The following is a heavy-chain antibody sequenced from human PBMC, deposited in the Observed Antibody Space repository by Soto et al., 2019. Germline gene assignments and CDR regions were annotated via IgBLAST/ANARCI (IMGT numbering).Heavy chain of an antibody. D-gene: IGHD3-3*01. V-gene: IGHV3-23*01. CDR2: ISGSGGST. CDR1: GFTFSSYA. Sequence: GGSLRLSCAASGFTFSSYAMSWVRQAPGKGLEWVSAISGSGGSTYYADSVKGRFTISRDNSKNTLYLQMNSLRAEDTAVYYCASQLRFLEWLPDYFDYWGQGTLVTVSS. CDR3: ASQLRFLEWLPDYFDY. J-gene: IGHJ4*02.